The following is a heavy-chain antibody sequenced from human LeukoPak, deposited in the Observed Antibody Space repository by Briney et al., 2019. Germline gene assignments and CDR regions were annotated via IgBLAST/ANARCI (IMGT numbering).Heavy chain of an antibody. V-gene: IGHV3-15*01. CDR3: TTDMGVPAALYYYYYYGMDV. Sequence: AGGSLRLSCAASGFTFSNAWMTWVRQAPGKGLEWIGRIKSKTDGGTTDYAAPVEGRFTISRDDSKNTLYLQTNSLKTEDTAVYYCTTDMGVPAALYYYYYYGMDVWGKGTTVTVSS. D-gene: IGHD2-2*01. CDR2: IKSKTDGGTT. J-gene: IGHJ6*04. CDR1: GFTFSNAW.